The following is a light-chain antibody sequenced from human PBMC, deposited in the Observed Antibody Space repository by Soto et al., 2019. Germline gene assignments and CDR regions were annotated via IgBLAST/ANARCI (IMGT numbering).Light chain of an antibody. J-gene: IGKJ3*01. Sequence: EIVLTQSPDTLSLSPGERATLFCRASQTLSINSLAWYQQKTGQAPRRLIYAASTRATGIPDRFNGSGSGTDFALTIDRLEPEEFAVYYCQQYDGAPLAFGPGTKVDVK. CDR3: QQYDGAPLA. CDR2: AAS. CDR1: QTLSINS. V-gene: IGKV3-20*01.